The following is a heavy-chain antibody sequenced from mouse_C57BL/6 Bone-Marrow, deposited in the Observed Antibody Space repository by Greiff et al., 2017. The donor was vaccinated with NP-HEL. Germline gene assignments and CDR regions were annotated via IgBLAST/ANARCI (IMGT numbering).Heavy chain of an antibody. J-gene: IGHJ3*01. CDR2: IRNKANNHAT. D-gene: IGHD2-5*01. Sequence: EVQGVESGGGLVQPGGSMKLSCAASGFTFSDAWMDWVRQSPEKGLEWVAEIRNKANNHATYYAESVKGRFTISRDDSKSSVYLQMNSLRAEDTGIYYCTRRDSNYPTLAYWGQGTLVTVSA. CDR1: GFTFSDAW. V-gene: IGHV6-6*01. CDR3: TRRDSNYPTLAY.